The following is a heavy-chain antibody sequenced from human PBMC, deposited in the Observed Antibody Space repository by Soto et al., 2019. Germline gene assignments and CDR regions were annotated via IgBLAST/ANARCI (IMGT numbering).Heavy chain of an antibody. Sequence: PSETLSLTCTVSGVPIRSYFWSWVRQPPGRGLEWIGCSYHTADTKYSPSLKSRAAISTDPSKKQFSLRLTTVTAADTAVYYWARGVGSSPPRYWGRGTLVTVSS. CDR3: ARGVGSSPPRY. CDR2: SYHTADT. J-gene: IGHJ4*02. D-gene: IGHD3-9*01. CDR1: GVPIRSYF. V-gene: IGHV4-59*01.